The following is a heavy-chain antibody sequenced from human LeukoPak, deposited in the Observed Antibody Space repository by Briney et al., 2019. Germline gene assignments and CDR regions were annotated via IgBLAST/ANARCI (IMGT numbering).Heavy chain of an antibody. J-gene: IGHJ4*02. Sequence: GGSLRLSCAASGFTFKLYWMHWIRQVPGKGPVWVARINDDGSDTVYADSVKGRFTISRDDAKNMLFLQMNSLRAEDTAVYYCARGVAYSYDPFDYWGQGTLVTVSS. CDR3: ARGVAYSYDPFDY. CDR2: INDDGSDT. D-gene: IGHD5-18*01. CDR1: GFTFKLYW. V-gene: IGHV3-74*01.